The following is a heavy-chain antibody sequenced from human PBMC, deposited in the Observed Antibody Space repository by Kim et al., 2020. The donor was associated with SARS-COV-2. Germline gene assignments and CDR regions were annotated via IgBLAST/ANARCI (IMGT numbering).Heavy chain of an antibody. CDR1: GFTFSNAW. D-gene: IGHD6-13*01. CDR2: IKSKTDGGTT. CDR3: TTTGPEQQLVSDAFDI. J-gene: IGHJ3*02. Sequence: GGSLRLSCAASGFTFSNAWMSWVRQAPGKGLEWVGRIKSKTDGGTTDYAAPVKGRFTISRDDSKNTLYLQMNSLKTEDTAVYYCTTTGPEQQLVSDAFDIWGQGTMVTVSS. V-gene: IGHV3-15*01.